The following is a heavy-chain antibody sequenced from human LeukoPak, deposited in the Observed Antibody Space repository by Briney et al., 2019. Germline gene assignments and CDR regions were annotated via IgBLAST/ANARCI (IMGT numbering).Heavy chain of an antibody. J-gene: IGHJ6*03. CDR2: IYPGDSDT. V-gene: IGHV5-51*01. CDR1: GYSFTSYW. Sequence: PGESLKISCKGSGYSFTSYWIGWVRQMPGKGLEWMGIIYPGDSDTRYSPSFQGQVTISADKSISTAYLQWSSLKASGTAMYYCARHGVYDFWSGPDYYYYYMDVWGKGTTVTVSS. CDR3: ARHGVYDFWSGPDYYYYYMDV. D-gene: IGHD3-3*01.